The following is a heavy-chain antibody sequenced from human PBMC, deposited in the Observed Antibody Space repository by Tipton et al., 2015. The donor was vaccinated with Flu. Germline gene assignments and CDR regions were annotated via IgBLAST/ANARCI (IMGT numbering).Heavy chain of an antibody. CDR3: ARGSGSGTYLIFDF. CDR2: RYTSGST. V-gene: IGHV4-4*07. D-gene: IGHD3-10*01. CDR1: GGSISSYY. Sequence: TLSLTCTVSGGSISSYYWAWIRQPAGKGLEWIGRRYTSGSTKYNPSLESRVTMSVDTSNNHFSLKLSAVTAADTAVYYCARGSGSGTYLIFDFWGQGTLATVSS. J-gene: IGHJ4*02.